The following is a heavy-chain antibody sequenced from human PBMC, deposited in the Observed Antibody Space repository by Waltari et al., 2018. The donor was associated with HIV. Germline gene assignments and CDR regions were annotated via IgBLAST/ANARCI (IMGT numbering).Heavy chain of an antibody. Sequence: DVHLVQFGGGLVQHGRSLSLSCVGSGFTFEKYAMLWVRQGPGKGLQWVASINSFSGIIAYAASLKGRFTISRDNAKSSLYLQMNNLKPEDTALYYCAKDIGFLTHPDSGADSWGRGTLVTVTS. J-gene: IGHJ4*02. V-gene: IGHV3-9*01. CDR2: INSFSGII. D-gene: IGHD2-15*01. CDR1: GFTFEKYA. CDR3: AKDIGFLTHPDSGADS.